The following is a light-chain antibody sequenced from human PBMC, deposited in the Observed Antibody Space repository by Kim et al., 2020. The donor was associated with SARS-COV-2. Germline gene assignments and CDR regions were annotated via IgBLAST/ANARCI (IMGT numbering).Light chain of an antibody. Sequence: EIVLTQSPATLSLSPGESATLSCRASQSIKTDLIWYQQKPGQAPRPLIYDASKRATGIPARFSGSGSGTDFTLTISSLQPEDFAVYYCQQRSTWPQTFGQGTKLEI. CDR1: QSIKTD. J-gene: IGKJ2*01. CDR3: QQRSTWPQT. CDR2: DAS. V-gene: IGKV3-11*01.